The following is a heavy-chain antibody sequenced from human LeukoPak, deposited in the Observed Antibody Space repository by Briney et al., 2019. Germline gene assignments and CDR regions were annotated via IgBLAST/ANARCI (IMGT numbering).Heavy chain of an antibody. Sequence: VASVKVSCKASGYTFTGYYMHWVRQPPGQGLEGMGWINPNSGGTNYAQKFQGRVTMNRDTSISTAYMELSRLRSDDTAVYYCARSTMVRGVTPFNWFDPWGQGTLVTVSS. V-gene: IGHV1-2*02. CDR2: INPNSGGT. CDR3: ARSTMVRGVTPFNWFDP. D-gene: IGHD3-10*01. J-gene: IGHJ5*02. CDR1: GYTFTGYY.